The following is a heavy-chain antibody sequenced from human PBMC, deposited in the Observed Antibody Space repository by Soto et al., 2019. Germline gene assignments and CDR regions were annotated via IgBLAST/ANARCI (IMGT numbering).Heavy chain of an antibody. CDR2: ISSSGNTI. Sequence: CCVASGFTFRSYQMDWVRQAPGKGLEWVSLISSSGNTIKYADSVKGRFTISRYNAKNSLHLQMDSLSVEHTARYYCASLPHDPRGHWGDGTLVTVSS. V-gene: IGHV3-48*03. CDR1: GFTFRSYQ. J-gene: IGHJ4*01. D-gene: IGHD2-15*01. CDR3: ASLPHDPRGH.